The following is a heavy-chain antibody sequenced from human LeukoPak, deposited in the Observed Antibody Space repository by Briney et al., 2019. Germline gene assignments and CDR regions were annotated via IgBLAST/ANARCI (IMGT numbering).Heavy chain of an antibody. CDR2: MHYTGST. D-gene: IGHD3-3*01. Sequence: PSETLSLTCTVSGASINSASYYWAWIRQPPGKGLERIASMHYTGSTYFNPSLKSRVTISVDTSKNQFSLNLNSVTAADTAVYYCARDPRQGGDFWSATNWFDPWGQGTLVTVSS. J-gene: IGHJ5*02. CDR1: GASINSASYY. V-gene: IGHV4-39*07. CDR3: ARDPRQGGDFWSATNWFDP.